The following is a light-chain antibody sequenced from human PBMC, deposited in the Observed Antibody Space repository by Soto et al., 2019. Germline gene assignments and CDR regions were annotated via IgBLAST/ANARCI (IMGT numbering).Light chain of an antibody. J-gene: IGKJ1*01. Sequence: EIVMTQSPATLSVSPGERATLSCRARQSVSSNLAWYQQKPGQAPRLLIYGASTRAPRIPARFRGSGSGPEFSLTISSLPAEDFAGYYCQQYNNWPPVTFGQGTQVEIK. V-gene: IGKV3-15*01. CDR1: QSVSSN. CDR3: QQYNNWPPVT. CDR2: GAS.